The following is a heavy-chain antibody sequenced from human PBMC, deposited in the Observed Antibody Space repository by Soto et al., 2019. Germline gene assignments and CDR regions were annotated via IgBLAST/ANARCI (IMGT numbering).Heavy chain of an antibody. D-gene: IGHD3-22*01. CDR1: GFTFSSYG. Sequence: PGGSLRLSCAASGFTFSSYGMHWVRQAPGKGLEWVAVISYDGSNKYYADSVKGRFTISRDNSKNTLYLQMNSLRAEDTAVYYCAKDLTYYYDSSGYFFQNWGQGTLVTVSS. CDR3: AKDLTYYYDSSGYFFQN. J-gene: IGHJ1*01. V-gene: IGHV3-30*18. CDR2: ISYDGSNK.